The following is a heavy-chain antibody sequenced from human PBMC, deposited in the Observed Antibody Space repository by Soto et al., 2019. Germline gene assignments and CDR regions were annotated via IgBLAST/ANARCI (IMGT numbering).Heavy chain of an antibody. Sequence: SETLSLTCTVSGGSISSYYWSWIRQPPGKGLEWIGYIYYSGSTNYNPSLKSRVTISVDTSKNQFSLKLSSVTAADTAVYYCARTIMVAGDNWFDPWGQGTLVTVSS. CDR2: IYYSGST. J-gene: IGHJ5*02. D-gene: IGHD2-15*01. CDR1: GGSISSYY. V-gene: IGHV4-59*01. CDR3: ARTIMVAGDNWFDP.